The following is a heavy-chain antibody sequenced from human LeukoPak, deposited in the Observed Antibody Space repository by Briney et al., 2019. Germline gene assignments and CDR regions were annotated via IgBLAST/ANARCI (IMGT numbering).Heavy chain of an antibody. CDR3: ARSYGSGRIDP. D-gene: IGHD3-10*01. CDR1: GGSISSYY. Sequence: PSETLSLTCTVSGGSISSYYWSWIRQPPGKGLEWIGYIYYSGSTNYNPSLKSRVTISVDTSKNQFSLKLSSVTAADTAVYYCARSYGSGRIDPWGQGTLVTVSS. V-gene: IGHV4-59*08. J-gene: IGHJ5*02. CDR2: IYYSGST.